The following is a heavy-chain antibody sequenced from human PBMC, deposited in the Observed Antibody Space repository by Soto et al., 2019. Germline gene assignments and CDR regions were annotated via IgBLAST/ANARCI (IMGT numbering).Heavy chain of an antibody. Sequence: EVQLVQSGAEVKKPGASLRISCQGSGYSFTSSWISWVRQMPGEGLEWMGRIDPGDSYINYSPSFQGRVTISADKSISTAYLQWSSLKASDTAMYYCARRGSSSSFFYDSWGQGTLVTVSS. J-gene: IGHJ4*02. V-gene: IGHV5-10-1*03. D-gene: IGHD6-6*01. CDR1: GYSFTSSW. CDR3: ARRGSSSSFFYDS. CDR2: IDPGDSYI.